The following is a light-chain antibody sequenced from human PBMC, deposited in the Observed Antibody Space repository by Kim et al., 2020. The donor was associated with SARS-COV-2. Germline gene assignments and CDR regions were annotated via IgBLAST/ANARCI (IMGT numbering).Light chain of an antibody. J-gene: IGLJ3*02. V-gene: IGLV6-57*03. Sequence: KAVTSACTRGSGDIASNYVQWYRRRPGSAAATVIYEATQRPPGMPDWFSGSVDSASSSTALSVSGLKTEDGADCYCESYDGSNPWVFGGGTKVTLL. CDR3: ESYDGSNPWV. CDR1: SGDIASNY. CDR2: EAT.